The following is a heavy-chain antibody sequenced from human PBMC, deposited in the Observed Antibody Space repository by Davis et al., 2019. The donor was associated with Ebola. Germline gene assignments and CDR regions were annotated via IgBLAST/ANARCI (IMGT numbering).Heavy chain of an antibody. CDR2: IRSKAYGGTT. J-gene: IGHJ4*02. V-gene: IGHV3-49*04. D-gene: IGHD6-13*01. CDR1: GFTFSSFG. CDR3: TRVSSWGLDY. Sequence: GGSLRLSCAASGFTFSSFGIHWVRQAPGKGLEWVGFIRSKAYGGTTEYAASVKGRFTISRDDSKSIAYLQMNSLKTEDTAVYYCTRVSSWGLDYWGQGTLVTVSS.